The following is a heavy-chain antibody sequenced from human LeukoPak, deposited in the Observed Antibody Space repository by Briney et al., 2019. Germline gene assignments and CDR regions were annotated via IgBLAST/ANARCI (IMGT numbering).Heavy chain of an antibody. CDR2: ISSSSSFI. V-gene: IGHV3-21*01. CDR1: GFTFSRYS. CDR3: ARDPPLGSCSTISCPHLDY. J-gene: IGHJ4*02. D-gene: IGHD2-2*01. Sequence: GGSLILSSAASGFTFSRYSMNWVRQAPGGRLEWVSSISSSSSFIYYADSVKGRFTISRDNAKNSLYLQMNSLRAEDTAVYYCARDPPLGSCSTISCPHLDYWGEGTLVTDSS.